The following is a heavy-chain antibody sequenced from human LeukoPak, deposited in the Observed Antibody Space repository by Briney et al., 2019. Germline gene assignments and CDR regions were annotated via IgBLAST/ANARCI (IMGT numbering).Heavy chain of an antibody. J-gene: IGHJ6*02. CDR2: IKSKTDGGTT. D-gene: IGHD2-15*01. CDR3: TTDSPYPSLLAYYYYGMDV. CDR1: GFTFSNAW. Sequence: GGSLRLSCAASGFTFSNAWMSWVRQAPGKGLEWVGRIKSKTDGGTTDYAAPVKGRFTISRDDSKNTLYLQMNSLKTEDTAVYYCTTDSPYPSLLAYYYYGMDVWGQGTTVTVSS. V-gene: IGHV3-15*01.